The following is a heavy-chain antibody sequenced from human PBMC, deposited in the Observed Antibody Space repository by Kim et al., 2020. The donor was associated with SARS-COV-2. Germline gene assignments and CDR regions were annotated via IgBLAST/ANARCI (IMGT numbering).Heavy chain of an antibody. V-gene: IGHV4-38-2*02. J-gene: IGHJ4*02. CDR1: GYSISSGYY. CDR2: IYHSGST. CDR3: ARGLGSSEIYGSGSYYFDY. Sequence: SETLSLTCTVSGYSISSGYYWGWIRQPPGKGLEWIGSIYHSGSTYYNPSLKSRVTISVDTSKNQFSLKLSSVTAADTAVYYCARGLGSSEIYGSGSYYFDYWGQGTLVTVSS. D-gene: IGHD3-10*01.